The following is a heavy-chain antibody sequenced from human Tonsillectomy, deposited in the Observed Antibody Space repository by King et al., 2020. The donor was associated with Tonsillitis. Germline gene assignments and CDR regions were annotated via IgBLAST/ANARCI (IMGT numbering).Heavy chain of an antibody. V-gene: IGHV4-39*01. J-gene: IGHJ4*02. Sequence: QLQESGPGLVKPSETLSLTCTVSGGSITTSSYYWGWIRQPPGKGLEWMGSSIYSGSTYYNPSLRSRVTIAVDTSKNNFSLKLSSVTAADTAVYYCARHSGYYDSSGYSYDHWGQGTLVTVSS. D-gene: IGHD3-22*01. CDR2: SIYSGST. CDR3: ARHSGYYDSSGYSYDH. CDR1: GGSITTSSYY.